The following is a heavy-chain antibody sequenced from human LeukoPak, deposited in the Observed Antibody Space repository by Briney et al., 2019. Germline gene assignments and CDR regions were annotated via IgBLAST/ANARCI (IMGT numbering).Heavy chain of an antibody. D-gene: IGHD2-2*01. J-gene: IGHJ4*02. Sequence: PGGSLRLSCAASGFTFSSYSMNWVRQAPGKGLEWVSSISRRSSYIYHGDSEKGRFTISRDNAKNSLYLQMNSLRAEDTAVYYCARDMRVYCSSTTCSVDYWGQGTLVTVSS. V-gene: IGHV3-21*01. CDR1: GFTFSSYS. CDR3: ARDMRVYCSSTTCSVDY. CDR2: ISRRSSYI.